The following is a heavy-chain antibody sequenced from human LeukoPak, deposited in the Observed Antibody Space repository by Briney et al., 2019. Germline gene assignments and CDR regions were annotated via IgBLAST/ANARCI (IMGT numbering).Heavy chain of an antibody. CDR2: INPSGGST. D-gene: IGHD3-10*01. V-gene: IGHV1-46*01. J-gene: IGHJ6*02. CDR3: ARLPVRVLLWFGGDGMDV. Sequence: GASVKVSCKASGYTFTSYYMHWVRQAPGQGLEWMGIINPSGGSTSYAQKFRGRVTMTRDTSTSTVYMELSSLRSEDTAVYYCARLPVRVLLWFGGDGMDVWGQGTTVTVSS. CDR1: GYTFTSYY.